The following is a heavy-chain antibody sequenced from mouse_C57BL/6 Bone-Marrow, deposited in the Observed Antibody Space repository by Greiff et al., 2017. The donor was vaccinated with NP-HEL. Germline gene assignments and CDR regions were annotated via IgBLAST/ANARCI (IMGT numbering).Heavy chain of an antibody. J-gene: IGHJ2*01. CDR3: TTGDTTSNY. CDR1: GFNIKDDY. V-gene: IGHV14-4*01. CDR2: IDPENGDT. D-gene: IGHD5-5*01. Sequence: EVQLQQSGAELVRPGASVKLSCTASGFNIKDDYMHWVKQRPEQGLEWIGWIDPENGDTEYASKFQGKATITADTSSNTAYLQLSSLTSEDTAVYYCTTGDTTSNYWGQGTTLTVSS.